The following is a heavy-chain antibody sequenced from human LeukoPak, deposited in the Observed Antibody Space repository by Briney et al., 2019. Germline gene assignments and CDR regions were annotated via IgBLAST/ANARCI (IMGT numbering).Heavy chain of an antibody. CDR2: INGDETYI. V-gene: IGHV3-74*01. D-gene: IGHD3-10*01. Sequence: GGSLRLSCAASGFTFSTYWMHWVRQAPGKGLVWVSRINGDETYITYADSVKGRFTISRDNAKNTLYVQMNSLRVEDTAVYYCARDYYGTIDYWGQGTLVTVSS. CDR3: ARDYYGTIDY. J-gene: IGHJ4*01. CDR1: GFTFSTYW.